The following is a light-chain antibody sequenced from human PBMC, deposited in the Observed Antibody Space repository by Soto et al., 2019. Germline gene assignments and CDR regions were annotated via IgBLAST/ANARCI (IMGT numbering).Light chain of an antibody. CDR1: QSVRSY. V-gene: IGKV3-15*01. J-gene: IGKJ2*01. Sequence: EIVITQSPATLSVSPGDRATLSCRASQSVRSYLAWYQQKPGQSPRLLISGASTRATGFPARFSGSGSGTEFTLTISNXQSEDFAVYYCQQYNNWPYTFGQGTKVDIK. CDR3: QQYNNWPYT. CDR2: GAS.